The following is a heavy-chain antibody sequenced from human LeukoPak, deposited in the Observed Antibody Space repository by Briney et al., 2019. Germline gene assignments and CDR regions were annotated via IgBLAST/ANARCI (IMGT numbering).Heavy chain of an antibody. D-gene: IGHD2-2*01. V-gene: IGHV4-30-4*01. CDR2: IYYSGST. CDR3: ARAPSRSYALFDY. J-gene: IGHJ4*02. Sequence: PSEPLSLTCTLSGVSTSSGDYYWSWIRQPPGKGLEWIGYIYYSGSTYYNPSLKSRVTISVDTSRMQFSLKLSSVTAADTAVYYCARAPSRSYALFDYWGQGTLVTVSS. CDR1: GVSTSSGDYY.